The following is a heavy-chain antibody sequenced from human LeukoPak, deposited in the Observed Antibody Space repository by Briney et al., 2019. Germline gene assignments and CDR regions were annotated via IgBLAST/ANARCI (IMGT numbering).Heavy chain of an antibody. Sequence: SETLSLTCTVSGGSINNYYWSWIRQPPGKGLEWLGYIYYSGSTNYNPSLKSRVTISVDTSKNQFSLKLSSVTAADTAVYYCARSLTTVIYYYFDYWGQGTVVTVSS. CDR1: GGSINNYY. CDR3: ARSLTTVIYYYFDY. D-gene: IGHD4-11*01. J-gene: IGHJ4*02. V-gene: IGHV4-59*01. CDR2: IYYSGST.